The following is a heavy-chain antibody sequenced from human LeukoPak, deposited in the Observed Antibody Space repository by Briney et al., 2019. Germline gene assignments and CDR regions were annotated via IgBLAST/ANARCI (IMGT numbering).Heavy chain of an antibody. J-gene: IGHJ4*02. V-gene: IGHV3-74*01. CDR3: ARAINSAWHNIDY. D-gene: IGHD2/OR15-2a*01. CDR1: GFTFSSYW. Sequence: GGSLRLSCVASGFTFSSYWMHWVRQAPGKGLVWVSRINDDGSRTNYADSVKGRFTISRDNAKNTLYLQMNSLRTEDTAVFYCARAINSAWHNIDYWGQGTLVTVSS. CDR2: INDDGSRT.